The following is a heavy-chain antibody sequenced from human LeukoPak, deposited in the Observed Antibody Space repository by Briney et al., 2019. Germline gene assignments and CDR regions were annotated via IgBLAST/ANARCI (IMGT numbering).Heavy chain of an antibody. CDR2: INPNSGGT. V-gene: IGHV1-2*02. Sequence: ASVKVSCKASGYTFTYYYMHWVRQAPGQGLEWVGWINPNSGGTSYAQKFQGRVTLTRDTSISTAYLELSSLRSDDTALFYCAREGYCSGGHWPVAYWGQGTLVTVSS. CDR1: GYTFTYYY. D-gene: IGHD2-15*01. J-gene: IGHJ4*02. CDR3: AREGYCSGGHWPVAY.